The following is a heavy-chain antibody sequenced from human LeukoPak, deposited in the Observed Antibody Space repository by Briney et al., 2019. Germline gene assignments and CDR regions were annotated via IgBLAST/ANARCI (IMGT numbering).Heavy chain of an antibody. V-gene: IGHV1-18*01. CDR2: ISAYNGNS. Sequence: ASVKVSCKASAYTFTSYGISWVRQAPGQGLELMGWISAYNGNSYYAQKLQGRVTMTTDPSTSTAYMELRSLRSDDTAVYYCAREAQQLVTIYFDYWGQGTLVTVSS. CDR3: AREAQQLVTIYFDY. D-gene: IGHD6-13*01. CDR1: AYTFTSYG. J-gene: IGHJ4*02.